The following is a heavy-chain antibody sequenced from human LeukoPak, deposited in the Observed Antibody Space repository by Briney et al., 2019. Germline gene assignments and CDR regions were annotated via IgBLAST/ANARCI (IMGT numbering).Heavy chain of an antibody. V-gene: IGHV3-21*06. CDR1: GFTFSSYN. Sequence: GGSLRLSCAASGFTFSSYNMNWVRQAPGKGPEWVSSITSSSSYIYYADSVKGRFTISRDNAKNSLYLQMDSLRVEDTAVYYCARSVAQDVDAFDIWGQGTMVTVSS. CDR2: ITSSSSYI. CDR3: ARSVAQDVDAFDI. D-gene: IGHD5-12*01. J-gene: IGHJ3*02.